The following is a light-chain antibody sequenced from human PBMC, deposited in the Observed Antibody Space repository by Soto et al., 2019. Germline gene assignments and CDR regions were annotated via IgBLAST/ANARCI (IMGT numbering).Light chain of an antibody. CDR2: GAT. CDR3: QQYNYLIT. Sequence: EIVLTQSPGTLSLSPGESTTLSCRASQSVGSSYLAWYQHKPGQAPRLLIYGATSRATGIPDRFSGSGSGTDFTLTISRLEPEDFAAYFCQQYNYLITFGQGTRLEIK. V-gene: IGKV3-20*01. CDR1: QSVGSSY. J-gene: IGKJ5*01.